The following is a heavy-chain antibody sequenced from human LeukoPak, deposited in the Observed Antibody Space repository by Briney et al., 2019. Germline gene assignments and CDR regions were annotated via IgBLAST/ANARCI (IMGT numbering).Heavy chain of an antibody. V-gene: IGHV4-39*01. CDR2: IYYTGST. D-gene: IGHD5-24*01. CDR1: GGSISSSPYY. Sequence: PSETLSLTCTVSGGSISSSPYYWGWIRQPPGKGLEWIATIYYTGSTYYNPSLKSRVTISVDTSKNQSSLRLSSVTAADTAVFYCARRDGYNWDYWGQGTLVTVSS. CDR3: ARRDGYNWDY. J-gene: IGHJ4*02.